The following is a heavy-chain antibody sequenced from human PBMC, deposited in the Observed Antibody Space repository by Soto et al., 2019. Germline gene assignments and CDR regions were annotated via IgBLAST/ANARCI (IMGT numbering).Heavy chain of an antibody. D-gene: IGHD7-27*01. CDR3: ARVAVTEDLGVFDY. CDR1: GYTFSGYY. CDR2: IKPNSGGT. J-gene: IGHJ4*02. Sequence: QVQLVQSGAEVKKPGASVKVSCKASGYTFSGYYMHWVRQAPGQGLEWMGWIKPNSGGTNYAQKFQGRVTMTGDTSISTAYMELSRLRSDDTAVFYCARVAVTEDLGVFDYWGQGTLVTVSS. V-gene: IGHV1-2*02.